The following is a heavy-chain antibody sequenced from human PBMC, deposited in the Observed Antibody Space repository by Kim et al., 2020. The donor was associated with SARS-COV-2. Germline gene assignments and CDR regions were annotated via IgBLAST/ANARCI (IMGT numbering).Heavy chain of an antibody. CDR3: ARDTTTAAADTFYYYGLDV. V-gene: IGHV3-11*06. CDR1: GFSFSDYY. Sequence: GGSLTLSCAASGFSFSDYYMSWIRQAPGKGLEWVSYISSSTYTNYADSVKGRFTISRDNAKNSLYLQMNSLRAEDTAVYYCARDTTTAAADTFYYYGLDVWGQGTTVTVSS. J-gene: IGHJ6*02. D-gene: IGHD6-13*01. CDR2: ISSSTYT.